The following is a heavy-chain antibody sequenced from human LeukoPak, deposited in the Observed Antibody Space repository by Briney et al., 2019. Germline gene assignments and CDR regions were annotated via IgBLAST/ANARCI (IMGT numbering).Heavy chain of an antibody. CDR1: GGTFSSYA. CDR2: INPSGGST. CDR3: ARVGQYGSGSYGDY. V-gene: IGHV1-46*01. J-gene: IGHJ4*02. D-gene: IGHD3-10*01. Sequence: GASVKVSCKASGGTFSSYAISWVRQAPGQGLEWMGIINPSGGSTSYAQKFQGRVTMTRDMSTSTVYMELSSLRSEDTAVYYCARVGQYGSGSYGDYWGQGTLVTVSS.